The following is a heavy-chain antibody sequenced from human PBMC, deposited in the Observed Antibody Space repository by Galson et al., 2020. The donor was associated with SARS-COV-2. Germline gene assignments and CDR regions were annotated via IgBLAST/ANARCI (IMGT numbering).Heavy chain of an antibody. CDR2: IYYSGST. J-gene: IGHJ6*02. CDR1: GGSVSSGSYY. V-gene: IGHV4-61*01. CDR3: ARAFEAYGMDV. Sequence: SETLSLTCTVSGGSVSSGSYYWSWIRQPPGKGLEWIGYIYYSGSTNYNPSLKSRVTISVDTSKNQFSLKLSSVTAADTAVYYCARAFEAYGMDVWGQGTTVTVSS.